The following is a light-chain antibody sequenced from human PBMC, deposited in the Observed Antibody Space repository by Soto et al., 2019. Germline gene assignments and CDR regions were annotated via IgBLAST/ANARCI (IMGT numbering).Light chain of an antibody. CDR1: QGIRND. J-gene: IGKJ1*01. CDR3: LQEYNYPRT. CDR2: AAS. Sequence: AIQMTQSPSSLSASVGDRVTITCRASQGIRNDLGWYQQKPGKAPNLLIYAASSLQSGVPSRFSGSGSGTDFTITIRSLQPEDFASYYCLQEYNYPRTFGQGTKVDIK. V-gene: IGKV1-6*01.